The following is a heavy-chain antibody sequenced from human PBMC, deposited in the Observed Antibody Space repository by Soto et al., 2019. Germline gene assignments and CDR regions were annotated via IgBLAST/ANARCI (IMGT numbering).Heavy chain of an antibody. CDR1: GYTFTSDG. J-gene: IGHJ6*02. V-gene: IGHV1-18*01. CDR2: ISAYNGNT. CDR3: ARGELVLEWLLGEGDYYYGMDV. Sequence: GASVKVSCKASGYTFTSDGISWVRQAPGQGLEWMGWISAYNGNTNYAQKLQGRVTMTTDTSTSTAYMELRSLRSEDTAVYYCARGELVLEWLLGEGDYYYGMDVWGQGTTVTVSS. D-gene: IGHD3-3*01.